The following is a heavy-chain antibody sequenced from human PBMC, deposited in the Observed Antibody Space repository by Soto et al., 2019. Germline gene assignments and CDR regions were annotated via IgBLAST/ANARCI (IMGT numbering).Heavy chain of an antibody. V-gene: IGHV1-8*01. CDR3: AGNGRGIWFAP. Sequence: QVPLVQSGAEVKKPGASVKVSCKASGYTFTSYDINWVRQATGQGLEWMGWMNPDSGNTGYAQKFQGRVTMTRNTSIGTAYMGLSSLRSGDTAVYYCAGNGRGIWFAPWGQGTLVTVSS. J-gene: IGHJ5*02. CDR2: MNPDSGNT. CDR1: GYTFTSYD. D-gene: IGHD6-13*01.